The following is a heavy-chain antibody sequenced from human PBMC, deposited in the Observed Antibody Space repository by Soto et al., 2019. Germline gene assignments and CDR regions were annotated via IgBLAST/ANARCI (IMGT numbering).Heavy chain of an antibody. J-gene: IGHJ4*02. CDR2: IYYSGST. D-gene: IGHD3-10*01. CDR3: ARDGSARPGTY. V-gene: IGHV4-59*01. CDR1: GGSISGYY. Sequence: SETLSLTCTVSGGSISGYYWSWIRQPPGKGLEWIGYIYYSGSTNYNPSLKSRVTISVDTSKNQFSLKLSSVTAADTAVYYCARDGSARPGTYWSQGTLVTVSS.